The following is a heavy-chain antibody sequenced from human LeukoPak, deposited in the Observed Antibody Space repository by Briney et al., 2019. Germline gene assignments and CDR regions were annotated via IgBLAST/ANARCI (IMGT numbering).Heavy chain of an antibody. V-gene: IGHV4-39*07. CDR3: ARGSGSYYGPYYFDY. CDR2: IYYSGST. D-gene: IGHD1-26*01. J-gene: IGHJ4*02. CDR1: GGSISSSSYY. Sequence: PSETLSLTCTVSGGSISSSSYYWSWIRQPPGKGLEWIGSIYYSGSTYYNPSLKSRVTISVDTSKNQFSLKLSSVTAADTAVYYCARGSGSYYGPYYFDYWGQGTLVTVSS.